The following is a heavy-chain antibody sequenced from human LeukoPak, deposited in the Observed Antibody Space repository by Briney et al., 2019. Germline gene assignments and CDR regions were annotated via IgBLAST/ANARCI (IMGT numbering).Heavy chain of an antibody. CDR2: ISGGGGAT. CDR1: GFDFSNQA. V-gene: IGHV3-23*01. D-gene: IGHD3-3*01. J-gene: IGHJ3*02. Sequence: GGSLRLSCAASGFDFSNQAMSWVRQAPGKGLEWVSGISGGGGATYSADSVKGRFTISRDNSKNTMYLQMKSLRVEDTALYYCAKDLESQGSLDAFDIWGQGTMVTVSS. CDR3: AKDLESQGSLDAFDI.